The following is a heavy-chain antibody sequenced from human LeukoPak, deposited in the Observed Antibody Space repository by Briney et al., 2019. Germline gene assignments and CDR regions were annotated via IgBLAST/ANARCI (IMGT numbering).Heavy chain of an antibody. D-gene: IGHD1-26*01. J-gene: IGHJ4*02. V-gene: IGHV4-39*01. CDR2: ILYTGRT. CDR3: ARRDVGATIDY. CDR1: GDSISSSRFY. Sequence: SETLSLTCTVSGDSISSSRFYWPWIRKPPGKGVEGIGSILYTGRTFYNPSLKRRVTISVDTSKNQFSLRLGSVTASDTAVYYCARRDVGATIDYWGQGTLVTVSS.